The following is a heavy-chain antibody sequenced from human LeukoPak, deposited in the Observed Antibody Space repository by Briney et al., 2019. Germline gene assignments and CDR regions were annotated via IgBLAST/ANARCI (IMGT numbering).Heavy chain of an antibody. Sequence: ASVKVSCKASGGTFSSYAIRWVRQAPGQGLEWMGWINPNTGDTNYAQKFQGRVTMTRDTSITTVYMEISRLTSDDTALFYCAVAPGDYWGQGTLVTVSS. CDR3: AVAPGDY. V-gene: IGHV1-2*02. D-gene: IGHD2-21*01. CDR1: GGTFSSYA. CDR2: INPNTGDT. J-gene: IGHJ4*02.